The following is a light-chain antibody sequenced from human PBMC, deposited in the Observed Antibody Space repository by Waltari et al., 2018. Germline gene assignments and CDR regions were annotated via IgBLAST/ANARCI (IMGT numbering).Light chain of an antibody. CDR3: SSFTGTIWV. J-gene: IGLJ3*02. CDR1: SSDIDFDDY. CDR2: GVT. V-gene: IGLV2-14*01. Sequence: QSALTQPASVSGSPGQSITISCTGSSSDIDFDDYVSWYQHLPGKAPNLMLYGVTNRPPGISNRFSCSKSDNTAALTISGLQADDEADYYCSSFTGTIWVFGGGTKLTVL.